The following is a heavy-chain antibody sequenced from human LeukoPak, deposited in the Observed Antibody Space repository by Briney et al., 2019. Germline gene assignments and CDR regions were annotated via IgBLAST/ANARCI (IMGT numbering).Heavy chain of an antibody. CDR1: GFTFSGYS. Sequence: AGGSLRLSCAASGFTFSGYSMNWVRQAPGKGLEWVSYISSSSITIYYADSVKGRFTISRDNVKNSLELQMNSLRAEDTAMYFCAGVYGSGRYRPFDPWGQGTLVTVSS. CDR2: ISSSSITI. CDR3: AGVYGSGRYRPFDP. J-gene: IGHJ5*02. V-gene: IGHV3-48*01. D-gene: IGHD3-10*01.